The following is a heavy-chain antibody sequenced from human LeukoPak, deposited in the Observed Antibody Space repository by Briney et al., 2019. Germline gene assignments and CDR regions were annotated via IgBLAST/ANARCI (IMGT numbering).Heavy chain of an antibody. D-gene: IGHD7-27*01. CDR1: GGSISNYY. J-gene: IGHJ4*02. CDR2: IYYSGST. Sequence: SETLSLTCTVSGGSISNYYWSWIRQPPGKGLEWIGYIYYSGSTNYNPSLKSRVTISVDTSKNRFSLKLSTVTAADTAVYYCARRPTGDPKFDYWGQGTLVTVSS. V-gene: IGHV4-59*08. CDR3: ARRPTGDPKFDY.